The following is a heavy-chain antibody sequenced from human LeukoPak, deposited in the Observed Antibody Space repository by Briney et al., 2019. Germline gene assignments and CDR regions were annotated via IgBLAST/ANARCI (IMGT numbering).Heavy chain of an antibody. CDR2: ISSSSSSI. J-gene: IGHJ4*02. CDR3: ARSDYYEGVDS. CDR1: GFTFSAYT. V-gene: IGHV3-21*03. Sequence: GGSLRLSCAASGFTFSAYTMHWVRQAPGKGLEWVSSISSSSSSIIYADSLKGRFSISRENAKDSLFLQMNSLRAEDTAVYYCARSDYYEGVDSWGQGTLATVSS. D-gene: IGHD3-22*01.